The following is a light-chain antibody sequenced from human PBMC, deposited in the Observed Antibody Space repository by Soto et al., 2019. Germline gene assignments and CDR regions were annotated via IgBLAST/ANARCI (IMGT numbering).Light chain of an antibody. V-gene: IGKV3-20*01. Sequence: EIVLTQSPGTLSLSPGERATLSCRASQSVSSSYLAWYQQKPGQAPRLLIYAASSRATGIPDRFSGSGYGTDFTLTSSRLEPEDFAVYYCQQYGTSPQGFGPGTKVDIK. CDR1: QSVSSSY. J-gene: IGKJ3*01. CDR2: AAS. CDR3: QQYGTSPQG.